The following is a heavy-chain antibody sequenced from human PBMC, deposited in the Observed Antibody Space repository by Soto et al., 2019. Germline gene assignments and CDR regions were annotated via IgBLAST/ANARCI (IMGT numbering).Heavy chain of an antibody. CDR3: NRGAEYDFWSGYL. CDR1: GGTSTRYA. D-gene: IGHD3-3*01. V-gene: IGHV1-69*06. CDR2: IVPMFGTS. Sequence: QERLVQSGAEVRKPGSSVKVSCKVTGGTSTRYAINWVRQAPGQGREWMGGIVPMFGTSKYAQKFQGSVTITADTSTNIAYMELRSLRSEDTAVYYCNRGAEYDFWSGYLWGQGNLVSVSS. J-gene: IGHJ4*02.